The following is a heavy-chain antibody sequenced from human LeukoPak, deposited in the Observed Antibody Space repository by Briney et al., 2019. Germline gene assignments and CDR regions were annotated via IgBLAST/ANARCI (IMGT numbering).Heavy chain of an antibody. V-gene: IGHV1-24*01. D-gene: IGHD3-16*01. CDR2: FDPEDGET. Sequence: ASVKVSCKVSGYTLTELSMHWVRQAPGKGLEWMGGFDPEDGETIYAQKFQGRVTMSEDTSTDTAYMGMSSLRSEDADVSYCATVPYDYVWGSYWYYFDYWGQGTLVTVSS. CDR3: ATVPYDYVWGSYWYYFDY. J-gene: IGHJ4*02. CDR1: GYTLTELS.